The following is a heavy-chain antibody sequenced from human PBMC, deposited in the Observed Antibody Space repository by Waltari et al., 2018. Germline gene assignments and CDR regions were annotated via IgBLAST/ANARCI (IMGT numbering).Heavy chain of an antibody. Sequence: QVQLVQSGAEVKKPGSSVKVSCKASGGTFSSYTISWVRQAPGQGLEWRGRIIPTLGIANYAQKFQGRVTITADKSTSTAYMELSSLRSEDMAVYYCHKRIEFRDAFDIWGQGTMVTVSS. V-gene: IGHV1-69*02. D-gene: IGHD5-12*01. CDR2: IIPTLGIA. CDR1: GGTFSSYT. J-gene: IGHJ3*02. CDR3: HKRIEFRDAFDI.